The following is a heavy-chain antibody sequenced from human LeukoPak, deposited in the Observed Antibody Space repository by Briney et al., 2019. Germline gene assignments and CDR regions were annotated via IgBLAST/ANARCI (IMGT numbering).Heavy chain of an antibody. CDR1: GFTFCSYA. CDR3: ASQIARDY. CDR2: ISYDGSNE. D-gene: IGHD6-6*01. J-gene: IGHJ4*02. V-gene: IGHV3-30-3*01. Sequence: GGSLRLSSAASGFTFCSYAMHGVRQAPGKGLEGWAGISYDGSNEYYADSVKGRFTIPRDNSKNALYLQMNSLRAEDTAVYYCASQIARDYWGQGTLVTVSS.